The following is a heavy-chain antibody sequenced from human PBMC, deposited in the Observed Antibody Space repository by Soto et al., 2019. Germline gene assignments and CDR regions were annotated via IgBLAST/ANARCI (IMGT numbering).Heavy chain of an antibody. CDR3: ARDGRGTPRYVLYGMDD. V-gene: IGHV3-21*01. CDR2: ISSSSSYR. Sequence: GGSLSLSCAASGLPFGSFSRKWVRQATGKGPEWVASISSSSSYRYDADSLKGRLAIFRDNAKTSLYLQMNSLSAENTDVYYCARDGRGTPRYVLYGMDDWGQGTTVTFSS. CDR1: GLPFGSFS. D-gene: IGHD1-1*01. J-gene: IGHJ6*02.